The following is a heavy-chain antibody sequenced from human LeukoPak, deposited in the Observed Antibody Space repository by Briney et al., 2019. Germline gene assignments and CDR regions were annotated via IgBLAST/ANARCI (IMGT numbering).Heavy chain of an antibody. CDR3: ARVGYFYGSGSQTGGYLDY. Sequence: SVKVSCKASGYTFTGKYMHWVRQAPGQGLEWMGWINPNSGGTNYAQKFQGRVTMTRDTSISTAYMELSSLTFDDTAIYYCARVGYFYGSGSQTGGYLDYWGQGTLVTVSS. CDR1: GYTFTGKY. J-gene: IGHJ4*02. D-gene: IGHD3-10*01. CDR2: INPNSGGT. V-gene: IGHV1-2*02.